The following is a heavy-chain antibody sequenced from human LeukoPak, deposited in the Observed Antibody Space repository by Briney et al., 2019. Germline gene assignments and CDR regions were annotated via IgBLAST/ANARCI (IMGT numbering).Heavy chain of an antibody. Sequence: GGSLRLSCAASGFTFSSYWMHWVRQAPGKGLLWVSRVSSDGSSTTYADSVKGRFTISRDNAKNTLYLQMSSLRAEDTAVYYCAKAFGGYSQGCFDPWGQGTLVTVSS. V-gene: IGHV3-74*01. CDR3: AKAFGGYSQGCFDP. CDR1: GFTFSSYW. D-gene: IGHD5-18*01. J-gene: IGHJ5*02. CDR2: VSSDGSST.